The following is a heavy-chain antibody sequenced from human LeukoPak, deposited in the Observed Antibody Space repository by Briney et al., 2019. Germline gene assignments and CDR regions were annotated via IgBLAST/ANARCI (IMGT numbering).Heavy chain of an antibody. D-gene: IGHD2-2*01. J-gene: IGHJ6*03. CDR3: ARGNPYCSSTSCYHYYYYMDV. Sequence: SVKVSCKASGGTFSSYGISWVRQAPGQGLEWMGGIIPIFGTPDYAQKFQGRVTISADESTSTAYMELSSLRSEDTAVYYCARGNPYCSSTSCYHYYYYMDVWGKGTTVTISS. V-gene: IGHV1-69*01. CDR1: GGTFSSYG. CDR2: IIPIFGTP.